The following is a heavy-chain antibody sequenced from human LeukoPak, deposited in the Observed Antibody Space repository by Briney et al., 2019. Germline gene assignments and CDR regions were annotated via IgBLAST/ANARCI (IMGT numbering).Heavy chain of an antibody. Sequence: SETLSLTCAVSGGSISSGGHSWSWIRQPPGKGLEWIGYIYHSGSTYYNPSLKSRVTISVDRSKNQFSLKLSSVTAADTAVYYCARDRGGGVDYWGQGTLVTVSS. D-gene: IGHD2-15*01. CDR2: IYHSGST. J-gene: IGHJ4*02. CDR1: GGSISSGGHS. CDR3: ARDRGGGVDY. V-gene: IGHV4-30-2*01.